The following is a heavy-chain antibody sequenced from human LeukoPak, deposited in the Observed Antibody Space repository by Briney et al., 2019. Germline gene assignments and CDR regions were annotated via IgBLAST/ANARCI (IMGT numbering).Heavy chain of an antibody. Sequence: SETLSLTCAVDGGSFSGYYWSWVRQPPGKGREWVGEINHSGSTNYNPSLKSGVTISGHTSKHHFSLEPRSVTAADTAVYYCAISGNYFSRDAFDIWGQGTMVTVSS. D-gene: IGHD1-26*01. J-gene: IGHJ3*02. V-gene: IGHV4-34*01. CDR3: AISGNYFSRDAFDI. CDR2: INHSGST. CDR1: GGSFSGYY.